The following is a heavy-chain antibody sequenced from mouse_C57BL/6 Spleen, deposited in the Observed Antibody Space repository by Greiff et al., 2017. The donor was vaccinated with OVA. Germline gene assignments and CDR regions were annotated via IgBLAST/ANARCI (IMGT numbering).Heavy chain of an antibody. V-gene: IGHV1-54*01. J-gene: IGHJ2*01. CDR1: GYAFTNYL. Sequence: VKLMESGAELVRPGTSVKVSCKASGYAFTNYLIEWVKQRPGQGLEWIGVINPGSGGTNYNEKFKGKATLTADKSSSTAYMQLSSLTSEDSAVYFCARGGVPIDPFDYWGQGTTLTVSS. CDR2: INPGSGGT. CDR3: ARGGVPIDPFDY. D-gene: IGHD2-14*01.